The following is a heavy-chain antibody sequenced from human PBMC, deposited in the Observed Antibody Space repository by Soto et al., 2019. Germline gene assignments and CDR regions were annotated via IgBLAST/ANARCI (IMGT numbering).Heavy chain of an antibody. Sequence: PSETLSLTCTVSGGSISSYYWSWIRQPPGKGLEWIGYIYYSGSTNYNPSLKSRVTISVDTSKNQFSLKLSSVTAADTAVYYCARAGGDSSGYYYRQPYYFDYWGQGTLVTVSS. CDR1: GGSISSYY. CDR3: ARAGGDSSGYYYRQPYYFDY. D-gene: IGHD3-22*01. J-gene: IGHJ4*02. CDR2: IYYSGST. V-gene: IGHV4-59*01.